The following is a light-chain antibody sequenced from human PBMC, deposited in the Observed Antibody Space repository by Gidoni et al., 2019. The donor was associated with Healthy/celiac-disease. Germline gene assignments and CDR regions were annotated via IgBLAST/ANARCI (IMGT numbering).Light chain of an antibody. CDR3: VAWDDSLNGVV. CDR2: IKN. J-gene: IGLJ2*01. V-gene: IGLV1-44*01. CDR1: SSNIGRNT. Sequence: QSVLTQPPSASGTPGQRVTISCSGSSSNIGRNTVNWYQHLPGTAPKLLIYIKNQRPSGVPDRFSGSKSGTSASLAISGLQSEDEADYYCVAWDDSLNGVVFGGGTKLTVL.